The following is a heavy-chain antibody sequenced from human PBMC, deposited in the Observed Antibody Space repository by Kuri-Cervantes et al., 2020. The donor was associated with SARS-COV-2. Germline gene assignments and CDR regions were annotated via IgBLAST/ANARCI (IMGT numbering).Heavy chain of an antibody. CDR3: AKGTFDI. CDR1: GFTFYNFG. J-gene: IGHJ3*02. CDR2: INGGGDPT. Sequence: ETLSLTCAASGFTFYNFGMTWVRQAPGKGLEWVSTINGGGDPTFYADSVKSRFTISRDNSKNMLYLQMSSLRAEDTAIYYCAKGTFDIWGQGTMVTVSS. V-gene: IGHV3-23*01.